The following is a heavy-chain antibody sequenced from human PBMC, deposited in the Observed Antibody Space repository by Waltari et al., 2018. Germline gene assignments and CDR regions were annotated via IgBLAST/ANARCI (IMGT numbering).Heavy chain of an antibody. CDR1: GFTFSSSS. Sequence: EVQLVESGGGLVKPGGSLRLSCSASGFTFSSSSMTWVRQAPGKGLEWVSSISSSSSYIYYADSVKGRFTISRDNAKNSLYLQMNSLRAEDTAVYYCARDHEGIAAPSQDYWGQGTLVTVSS. CDR2: ISSSSSYI. CDR3: ARDHEGIAAPSQDY. J-gene: IGHJ4*02. D-gene: IGHD6-6*01. V-gene: IGHV3-21*01.